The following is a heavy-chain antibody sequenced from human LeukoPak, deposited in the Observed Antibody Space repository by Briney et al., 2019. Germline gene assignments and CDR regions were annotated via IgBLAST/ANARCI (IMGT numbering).Heavy chain of an antibody. J-gene: IGHJ4*02. V-gene: IGHV4-59*01. D-gene: IGHD5-24*01. CDR2: IIHNGNT. CDR1: GGSISGYY. Sequence: SETLSLTCTVSGGSISGYYWTWIRQPPGKGLEWIGYIIHNGNTDCNPSLKSRVTISLDTSKNQFFLKLSSVTAADTAVYYCARDVRASDGYNYDYWGQGTLVTVSS. CDR3: ARDVRASDGYNYDY.